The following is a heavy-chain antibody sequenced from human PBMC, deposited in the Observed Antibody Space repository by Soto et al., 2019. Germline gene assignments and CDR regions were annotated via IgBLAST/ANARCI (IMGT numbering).Heavy chain of an antibody. CDR3: VGCGIACYESVNAVDM. V-gene: IGHV1-18*01. J-gene: IGHJ3*02. Sequence: QVQLVQSGAELRKTGASVKVSCKTSGYTSSNYDVSWVRQAPGQGLEWMGRISAYNNHTNYALNFQGRVTLTTDTSTSTAYMALRSLRSDDTADYYCVGCGIACYESVNAVDMWCQGTLVTVSS. CDR1: GYTSSNYD. CDR2: ISAYNNHT. D-gene: IGHD2-21*01.